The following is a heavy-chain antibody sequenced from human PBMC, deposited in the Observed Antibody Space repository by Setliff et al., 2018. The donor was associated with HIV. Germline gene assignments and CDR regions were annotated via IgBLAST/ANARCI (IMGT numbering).Heavy chain of an antibody. J-gene: IGHJ6*02. V-gene: IGHV4-61*09. Sequence: SETLSLTCTVSGGSISSGSYYWSWIRQLAGKGLEWIGHIYTSGSTNYNPSLKSRVTMSVDTSKNQFSLKLSSVTAADTAVYYCARDLRITLFGGDVYYYYGMDVWGQGTTVTVSS. CDR1: GGSISSGSYY. CDR3: ARDLRITLFGGDVYYYYGMDV. D-gene: IGHD3-3*01. CDR2: IYTSGST.